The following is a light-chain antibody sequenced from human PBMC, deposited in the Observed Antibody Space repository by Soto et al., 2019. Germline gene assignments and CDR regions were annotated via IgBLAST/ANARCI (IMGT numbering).Light chain of an antibody. J-gene: IGLJ3*02. CDR2: RSD. V-gene: IGLV1-44*01. CDR3: ATWDDSLNAWV. CDR1: STNIGSNT. Sequence: QAVVTQTPSASGTPGQRVTISCIGSSTNIGSNTVSWYQQLPGTAPKLLIYRSDQRPSGVPGRFSGSKSGTSASLAISGLQSEDEADYYCATWDDSLNAWVFGGGTKLTVL.